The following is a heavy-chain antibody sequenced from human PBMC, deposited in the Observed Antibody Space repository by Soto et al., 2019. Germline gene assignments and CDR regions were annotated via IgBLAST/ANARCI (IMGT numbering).Heavy chain of an antibody. CDR1: GFTISVKKY. CDR2: LYDLDGS. CDR3: ATWHEREHAYDV. V-gene: IGHV3-66*01. Sequence: GESLKISCAAFGFTISVKKYVAWVRQAPGKGLEWVSALYDLDGSFYAASVKGRFTTSSDSSKTTVYLQMNDLRPDDTAVYYCATWHEREHAYDVWGQGTTVTVSS. D-gene: IGHD1-1*01. J-gene: IGHJ3*01.